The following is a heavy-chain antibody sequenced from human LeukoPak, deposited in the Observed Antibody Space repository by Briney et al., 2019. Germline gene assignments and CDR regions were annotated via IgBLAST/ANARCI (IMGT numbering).Heavy chain of an antibody. J-gene: IGHJ4*02. V-gene: IGHV3-66*01. Sequence: GGSLRLYCAASGFTVSSNYMSWVRQAPGKGLEWVSVIYSGGSTYYADSVKGRFTISRDNSKNTLYLQMNSLRAEDTAVYYCARDPGTGSSWYDYWGQGTLVTVSS. CDR3: ARDPGTGSSWYDY. CDR1: GFTVSSNY. D-gene: IGHD6-13*01. CDR2: IYSGGST.